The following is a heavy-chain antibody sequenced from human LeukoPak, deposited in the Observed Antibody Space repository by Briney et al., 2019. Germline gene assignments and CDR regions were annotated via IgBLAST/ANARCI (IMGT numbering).Heavy chain of an antibody. CDR2: IRYDGSNK. CDR3: AKEYCGGDCYSEYYFDY. V-gene: IGHV3-30*02. D-gene: IGHD2-21*02. CDR1: GFTFSSYG. Sequence: GGSLRLSCAASGFTFSSYGMHWVRQAPGKGLEWVAFIRYDGSNKYYADSVKGRFTISRDNSKNTLYLQMNSLRAEDTAVYYCAKEYCGGDCYSEYYFDYWGQGTLVTVSS. J-gene: IGHJ4*02.